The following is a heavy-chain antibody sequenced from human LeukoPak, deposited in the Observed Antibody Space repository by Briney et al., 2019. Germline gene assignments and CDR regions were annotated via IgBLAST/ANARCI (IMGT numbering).Heavy chain of an antibody. V-gene: IGHV3-30*18. Sequence: GGSLRLSCAASGFTFSSYGMHWVRQAPGKGLVWVALISYDGSNAYYADSVKGRFTISRDNSKNTVFLQMISLRAEDTAVYYCAKGFDYYYDSSQYYYGMDVWGQGTTVTVS. D-gene: IGHD3-22*01. CDR3: AKGFDYYYDSSQYYYGMDV. CDR2: ISYDGSNA. CDR1: GFTFSSYG. J-gene: IGHJ6*02.